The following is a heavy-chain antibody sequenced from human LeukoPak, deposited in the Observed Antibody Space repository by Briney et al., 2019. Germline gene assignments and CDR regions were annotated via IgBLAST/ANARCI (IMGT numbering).Heavy chain of an antibody. V-gene: IGHV4-4*07. CDR1: GGSISSYS. CDR3: ARQELYYYYMDV. D-gene: IGHD1-7*01. CDR2: ISPSGST. Sequence: PSETLSLTCTVSGGSISSYSWSWIRQPAGKGLECIGHISPSGSTNYNPSLKSRVTMSVDTSKNQFSLKLSSATAADTAVYYCARQELYYYYMDVWGKGTTVTVSS. J-gene: IGHJ6*03.